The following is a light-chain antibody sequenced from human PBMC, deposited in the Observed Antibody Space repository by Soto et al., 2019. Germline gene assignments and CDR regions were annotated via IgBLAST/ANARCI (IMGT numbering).Light chain of an antibody. Sequence: DIQMTQSPSTLSASVGDRVTITCRASQSIRGWLAWCQQKPGKAPNLLIYDASRLKSGVPSRFSGRGSGTEFTLTITSLQPDDFATYYCHQYNSFSPWTFGQGTKVEVK. CDR3: HQYNSFSPWT. V-gene: IGKV1-5*01. J-gene: IGKJ1*01. CDR2: DAS. CDR1: QSIRGW.